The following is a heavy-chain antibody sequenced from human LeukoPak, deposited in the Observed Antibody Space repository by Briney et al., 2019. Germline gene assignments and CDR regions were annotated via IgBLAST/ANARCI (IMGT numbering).Heavy chain of an antibody. Sequence: PGGSLRLSCVGSGFTFSSLRMNWVGQAPGRGVEWVANINEDGTERYYVDSVKGRFTISRDNAMNSLYLQMTNLRAEDTAIYYCRRCHYDGYDWDEGTLVTVSS. CDR3: RRCHYDGYD. J-gene: IGHJ4*02. CDR1: GFTFSSLR. CDR2: INEDGTER. V-gene: IGHV3-7*01. D-gene: IGHD5-24*01.